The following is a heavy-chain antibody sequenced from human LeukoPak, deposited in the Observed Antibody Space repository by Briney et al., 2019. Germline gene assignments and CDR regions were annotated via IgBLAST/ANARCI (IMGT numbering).Heavy chain of an antibody. CDR3: ARERKYDSNFDY. CDR1: GFTFSSYS. Sequence: GGSLRLSCAASGFTFSSYSMNWVRQAPGKGLVWVSRINSDGSSTSYADSVKGRFTISRDNAKNTLYLQMNSLGAEDTAVYYCARERKYDSNFDYWGQGTLVTVSS. CDR2: INSDGSST. V-gene: IGHV3-74*01. D-gene: IGHD1-1*01. J-gene: IGHJ4*02.